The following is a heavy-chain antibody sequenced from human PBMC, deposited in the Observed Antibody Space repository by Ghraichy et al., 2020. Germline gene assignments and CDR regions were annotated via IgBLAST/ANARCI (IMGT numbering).Heavy chain of an antibody. CDR3: ARPPHGDTDW. CDR2: INHTGST. V-gene: IGHV4-34*01. J-gene: IGHJ4*02. Sequence: IGEINHTGSTSYNPSLKNRVTISVDTSKNQISLKMNAVTAADTAVYYCARPPHGDTDWWGQGTLVTVSS. D-gene: IGHD4-17*01.